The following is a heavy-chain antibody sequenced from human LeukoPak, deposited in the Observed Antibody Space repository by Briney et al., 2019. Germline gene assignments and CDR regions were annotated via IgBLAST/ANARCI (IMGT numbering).Heavy chain of an antibody. Sequence: ASVKVSCKASGYTFTSYAMNWVRQAPGQGLEWMGWINTNTGNPRYAQGFTGRFVFSLDTPVSTAYLQISSLKAEDTAVYYCARDHSGYSSSLGFDPWGQGTLVTVSS. V-gene: IGHV7-4-1*02. D-gene: IGHD6-13*01. CDR2: INTNTGNP. CDR1: GYTFTSYA. J-gene: IGHJ5*02. CDR3: ARDHSGYSSSLGFDP.